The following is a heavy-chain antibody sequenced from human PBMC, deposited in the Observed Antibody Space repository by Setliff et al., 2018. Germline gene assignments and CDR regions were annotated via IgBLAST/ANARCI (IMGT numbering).Heavy chain of an antibody. CDR3: ARHLLVQGTYHFDY. CDR2: MYYSGST. CDR1: GGSISSGSYY. J-gene: IGHJ4*02. Sequence: PSETPSLTCSVSGGSISSGSYYWGWIRQSPGKGLEWIGSMYYSGSTYYNPSLKGRVTLSVDTTKNQFSLKLTSMTAADTAVYFCARHLLVQGTYHFDYWGQGSPVTVSS. V-gene: IGHV4-39*01. D-gene: IGHD3-10*01.